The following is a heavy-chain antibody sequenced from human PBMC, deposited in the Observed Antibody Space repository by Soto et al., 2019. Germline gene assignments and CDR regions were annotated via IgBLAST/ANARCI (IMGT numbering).Heavy chain of an antibody. Sequence: GGSLRLSCAASGFTFSSYGMHWVRQAPGKGLEWVAVISYDGSNKYYADSVKGRFTVSRDNSKNTLYLQMNSLRAEDTAVYYCAKVFLVGATSPFDYWSQGTLVTVSS. V-gene: IGHV3-30*18. J-gene: IGHJ4*02. CDR3: AKVFLVGATSPFDY. CDR2: ISYDGSNK. D-gene: IGHD1-26*01. CDR1: GFTFSSYG.